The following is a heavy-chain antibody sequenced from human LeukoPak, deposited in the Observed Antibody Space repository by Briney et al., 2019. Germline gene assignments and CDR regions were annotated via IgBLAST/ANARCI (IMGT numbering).Heavy chain of an antibody. Sequence: SETLSLTCTVSGGSISSSSYYCGWIRQPPGKGLEWIGSIYYSGSTYYNPSLKSRVTISVDTSKNQFSLKLSSVTAADTAVYYCARAPPRADISTGYYLTRFDPWGQGTLVTVSS. D-gene: IGHD3-9*01. CDR3: ARAPPRADISTGYYLTRFDP. J-gene: IGHJ5*02. CDR1: GGSISSSSYY. CDR2: IYYSGST. V-gene: IGHV4-39*01.